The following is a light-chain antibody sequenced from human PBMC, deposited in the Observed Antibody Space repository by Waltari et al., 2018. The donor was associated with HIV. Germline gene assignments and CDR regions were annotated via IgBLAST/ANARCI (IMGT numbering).Light chain of an antibody. J-gene: IGKJ4*01. CDR1: QTISDN. CDR3: QQYNDWPPLT. CDR2: GAS. Sequence: IVMTQSPATLSVSPGERATLSCRASQTISDNLAWYQQRSGQAPRLLIYGASNRASGVPGRFYGGGSGTEFTLTISGLQSEDFAVYYCQQYNDWPPLTFGGGTRVEV. V-gene: IGKV3-15*01.